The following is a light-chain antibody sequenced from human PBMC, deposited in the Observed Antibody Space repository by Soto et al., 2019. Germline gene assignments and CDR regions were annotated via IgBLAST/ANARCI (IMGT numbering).Light chain of an antibody. CDR2: GAS. CDR1: QSVSSSY. CDR3: QQDGSSPIT. J-gene: IGKJ4*01. V-gene: IGKV3-20*01. Sequence: EIVLTQSPGTLSLSPGERATLSCRASQSVSSSYLAWYQQKPGQAPRLLIDGASSSAAGIPGRFSGSGSGTDFTLTISRLEPEDFAVYYCQQDGSSPITFGGGTKVEIK.